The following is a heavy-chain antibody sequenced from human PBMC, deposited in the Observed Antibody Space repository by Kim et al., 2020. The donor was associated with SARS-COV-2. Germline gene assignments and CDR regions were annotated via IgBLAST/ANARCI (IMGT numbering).Heavy chain of an antibody. CDR3: ARRGVGATTGYYYGMDV. Sequence: SVKVSCKASGGTFSSYAISWVRQAPGQGLEWMGGIIPIFGTANYAQKFQGRVTITADESTSTAYMELSSLRSEDTAVYYCARRGVGATTGYYYGMDVWGQGTTVTVSS. J-gene: IGHJ6*02. V-gene: IGHV1-69*13. CDR1: GGTFSSYA. CDR2: IIPIFGTA. D-gene: IGHD1-26*01.